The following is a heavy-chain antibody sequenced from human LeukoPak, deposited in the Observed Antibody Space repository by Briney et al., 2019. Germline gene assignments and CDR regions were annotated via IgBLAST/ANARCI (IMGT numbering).Heavy chain of an antibody. CDR1: GFTFSSYA. Sequence: GGSLRLSCAASGFTFSSYAMHWVRQAPGKGLEWVAVISYDGSNKYYADSVKGRFTISRDNSKNTLYLQMNSLRAEDTAVYYCARGLDYGGNYYDYWGQGTLVTVSS. CDR3: ARGLDYGGNYYDY. J-gene: IGHJ4*02. D-gene: IGHD4-17*01. V-gene: IGHV3-30-3*01. CDR2: ISYDGSNK.